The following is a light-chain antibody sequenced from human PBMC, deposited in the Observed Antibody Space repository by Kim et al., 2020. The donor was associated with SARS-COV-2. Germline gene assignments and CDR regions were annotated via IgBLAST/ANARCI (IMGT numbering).Light chain of an antibody. CDR1: RSSSGNYY. J-gene: IGLJ1*01. V-gene: IGLV1-51*01. CDR3: GAWDTSLSALYV. Sequence: KVPIACSGSRSSSGNYYVSWYQQLPGTAPKLLIYDNNKRPSGIPDRFSGSKSGTSATLGITGLQTGDEADYYCGAWDTSLSALYVFGPGTKVTVL. CDR2: DNN.